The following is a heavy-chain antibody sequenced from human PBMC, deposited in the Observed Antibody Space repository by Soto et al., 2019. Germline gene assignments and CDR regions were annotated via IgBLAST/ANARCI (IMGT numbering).Heavy chain of an antibody. CDR3: ARARFQVLYGKPYFDS. Sequence: SETLSLTCTVSGGSITTGGSYWSWIRQHPGKGLEWIGNIYHSGNTYYNPSLKSRLTISVDTSKDHFSLMVDSVTAADTAVYYCARARFQVLYGKPYFDSWGQGTLVTVSS. CDR2: IYHSGNT. CDR1: GGSITTGGSY. J-gene: IGHJ4*02. V-gene: IGHV4-31*03. D-gene: IGHD2-2*02.